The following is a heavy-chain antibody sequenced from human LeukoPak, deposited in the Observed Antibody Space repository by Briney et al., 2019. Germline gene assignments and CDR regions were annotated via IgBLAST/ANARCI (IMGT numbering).Heavy chain of an antibody. CDR3: ARETYNGRYYYFDY. D-gene: IGHD1-26*01. CDR1: GYTFTSYY. V-gene: IGHV1-46*01. Sequence: ASVKVSCKASGYTFTSYYMHWVRQAPGQGLEWMGIINPSGGSASYAQKFQGRVTMTRDTSTSTVYMEVSSLRSEDTAVYFCARETYNGRYYYFDYWGQGTLVTVSS. CDR2: INPSGGSA. J-gene: IGHJ4*02.